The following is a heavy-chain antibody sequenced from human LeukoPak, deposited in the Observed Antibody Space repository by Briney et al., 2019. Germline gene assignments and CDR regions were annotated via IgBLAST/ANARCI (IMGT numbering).Heavy chain of an antibody. CDR3: AREGRGAMAGTFDY. V-gene: IGHV4-34*01. CDR1: GGSFSGYY. D-gene: IGHD6-19*01. Sequence: SETLSLTCAVYGGSFSGYYWSWIRQPPGKGLEWIGEINHSGSTRYNPSLKSRVTISVDTFKNQFSLKLSSVTAADTAVYYCAREGRGAMAGTFDYWGQGTLVTVSS. CDR2: INHSGST. J-gene: IGHJ4*02.